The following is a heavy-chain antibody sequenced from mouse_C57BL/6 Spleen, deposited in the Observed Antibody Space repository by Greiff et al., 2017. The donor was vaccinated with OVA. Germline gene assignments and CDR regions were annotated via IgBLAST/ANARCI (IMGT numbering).Heavy chain of an antibody. J-gene: IGHJ2*01. CDR3: ARWTFNWDY. CDR1: GYTFTSYW. CDR2: IHPNSGST. Sequence: QVHVKQPGAELVKPGASVKLSCKASGYTFTSYWMHWVKQRPGQGLEWIGMIHPNSGSTNYNEKFKSKATLTVDKSSSTAYMQLSSLTSEDSAVYYCARWTFNWDYWGQGTTLTVSS. V-gene: IGHV1-64*01. D-gene: IGHD4-1*01.